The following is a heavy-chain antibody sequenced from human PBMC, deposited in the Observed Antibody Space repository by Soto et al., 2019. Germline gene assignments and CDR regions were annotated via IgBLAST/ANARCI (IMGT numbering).Heavy chain of an antibody. D-gene: IGHD4-4*01. Sequence: SVKVSCKASGGTFSSYAISWVRQAPGQGLEWMGGIIPIFGTANYAQKFQGRVTITADKSTSTAYMELSSLRSEDTAVYYCARVEVTRNYFDYWGQGTLVTVS. CDR2: IIPIFGTA. V-gene: IGHV1-69*06. J-gene: IGHJ4*02. CDR1: GGTFSSYA. CDR3: ARVEVTRNYFDY.